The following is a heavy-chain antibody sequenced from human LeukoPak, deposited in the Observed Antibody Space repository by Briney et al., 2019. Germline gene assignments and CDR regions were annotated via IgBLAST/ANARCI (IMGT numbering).Heavy chain of an antibody. D-gene: IGHD2-2*01. Sequence: SETLSLTCTVSGGSISSGDYYWSWIRQPPGKGLEWIGYIYYSGSTYYNPSLKSRVTISVDTSKNQFSLKLSSVTAADTAVYYCARAATSPVVVPADTLPYFDYWGQGTLVTVSS. CDR1: GGSISSGDYY. J-gene: IGHJ4*02. CDR2: IYYSGST. V-gene: IGHV4-30-4*01. CDR3: ARAATSPVVVPADTLPYFDY.